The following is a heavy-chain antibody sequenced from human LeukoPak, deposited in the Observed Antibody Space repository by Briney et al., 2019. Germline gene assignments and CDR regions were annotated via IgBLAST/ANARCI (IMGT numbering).Heavy chain of an antibody. Sequence: GGSLRLSCAASGFTFSSYSMNWVRQAPGKGLEWVSSISSSSSYIYYADSVKGRFTISRDNAKNSLYLQMNSLRAEDTAVYYRARAPIYSYGLPYAFDIWGQGTMVTVSS. J-gene: IGHJ3*02. CDR2: ISSSSSYI. CDR3: ARAPIYSYGLPYAFDI. D-gene: IGHD5-18*01. V-gene: IGHV3-21*01. CDR1: GFTFSSYS.